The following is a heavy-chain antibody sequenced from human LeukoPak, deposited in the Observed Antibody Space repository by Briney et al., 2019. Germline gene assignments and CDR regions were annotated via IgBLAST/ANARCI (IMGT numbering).Heavy chain of an antibody. J-gene: IGHJ4*02. V-gene: IGHV3-66*01. CDR2: IYADGTT. CDR3: ATSRYYYDSSGYYSRY. D-gene: IGHD3-22*01. CDR1: GFTVSNTY. Sequence: GGSLRLSCAASGFTVSNTYMSWVRQAPGKGLEWVSLIYADGTTHYADSVQGRFTISSDNAKNSLYLQLNSLRAEDTAVYYCATSRYYYDSSGYYSRYWGQGTLVTVSS.